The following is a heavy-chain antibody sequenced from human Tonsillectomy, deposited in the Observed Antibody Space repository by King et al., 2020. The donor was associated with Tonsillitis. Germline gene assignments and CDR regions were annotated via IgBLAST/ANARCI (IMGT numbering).Heavy chain of an antibody. J-gene: IGHJ4*02. CDR3: ARRRATDYYFDY. CDR2: IAPISTYT. V-gene: IGHV3-11*06. D-gene: IGHD2-21*02. CDR1: GFTFSDYY. Sequence: VQLVESGGGLVKPGGSLRLSCAASGFTFSDYYMSWIRQAPGKGLEWVSYIAPISTYTDYADSVKGRFAISRDSAKNSLYLQMNSLRAEDTAVSYCARRRATDYYFDYWGQGTLVTVSS.